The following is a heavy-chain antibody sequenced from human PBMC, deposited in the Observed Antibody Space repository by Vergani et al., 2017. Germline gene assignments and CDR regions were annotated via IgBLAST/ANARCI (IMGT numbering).Heavy chain of an antibody. CDR3: ARKYYDFWSGYYTTYYFDY. Sequence: QVQLVQSGAEVKKPGASVKVSCKASGYTFTSYGISWVRQAPGQGLEWMGWISAYNGNTNYAQKFQGRVTMTRDTSISTAYMELSRLRSDDTAVYYCARKYYDFWSGYYTTYYFDYWGQGTLVTVSS. CDR1: GYTFTSYG. J-gene: IGHJ4*02. V-gene: IGHV1-18*01. CDR2: ISAYNGNT. D-gene: IGHD3-3*01.